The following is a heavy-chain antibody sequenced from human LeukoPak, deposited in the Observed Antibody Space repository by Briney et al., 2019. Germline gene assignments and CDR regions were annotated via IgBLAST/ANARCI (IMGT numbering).Heavy chain of an antibody. D-gene: IGHD3-16*02. J-gene: IGHJ3*02. CDR2: INPNSGGT. CDR1: GYTFTGYY. V-gene: IGHV1-2*02. CDR3: ARVSYDYVWGSYRYTRAFDI. Sequence: ASVKVSCKASGYTFTGYYMHWVRQAPGQGLEWMGWINPNSGGTNYAQKFQGRVTMTRDTSISTAYMELSRLRSDDTAVYYCARVSYDYVWGSYRYTRAFDIWGQGTMVTVS.